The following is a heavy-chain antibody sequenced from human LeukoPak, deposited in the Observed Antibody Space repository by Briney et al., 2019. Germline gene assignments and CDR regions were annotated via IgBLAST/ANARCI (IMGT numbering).Heavy chain of an antibody. CDR2: ISGDGGST. CDR1: GFTFDDYA. V-gene: IGHV3-43*02. D-gene: IGHD3-22*01. CDR3: AKDMSTYYYDSSGYYGNGGFDY. Sequence: GGSLRLSCAASGFTFDDYAMHWVRQAPGKGLEWVCLISGDGGSTYYADSVKGRFTISRDNSKNSLYLQMNSLRTEDTALYYCAKDMSTYYYDSSGYYGNGGFDYWGQGTLVTVSS. J-gene: IGHJ4*02.